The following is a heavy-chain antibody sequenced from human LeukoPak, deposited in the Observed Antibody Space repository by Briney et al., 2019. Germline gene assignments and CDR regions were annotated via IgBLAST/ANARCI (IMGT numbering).Heavy chain of an antibody. J-gene: IGHJ4*02. Sequence: PGGSLRLSCAASGFTFSSYGMHWVRQAPGKGLEWVAVIWYDGSNKYYADSVKGRFTISRDNSKNTLYLQMNSLRAEDTAVYYCARDRWGQQLAYYFDYWGQGTLVTVSS. D-gene: IGHD6-13*01. V-gene: IGHV3-33*01. CDR3: ARDRWGQQLAYYFDY. CDR2: IWYDGSNK. CDR1: GFTFSSYG.